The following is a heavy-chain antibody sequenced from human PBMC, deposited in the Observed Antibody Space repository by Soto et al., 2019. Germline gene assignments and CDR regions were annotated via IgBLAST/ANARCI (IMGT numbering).Heavy chain of an antibody. J-gene: IGHJ4*02. V-gene: IGHV4-39*02. CDR3: ARDYGDYQFDY. CDR2: IYYRCTT. D-gene: IGHD4-17*01. Sequence: SETLSRTCTVAGGSISSSSYYWGWIGQPPGKRLKWVGTIYYRCTTYYTPYLKSRVTISVATSKNQFALKLSPMTAAATACYYCARDYGDYQFDYPGQGTLVTVSS. CDR1: GGSISSSSYY.